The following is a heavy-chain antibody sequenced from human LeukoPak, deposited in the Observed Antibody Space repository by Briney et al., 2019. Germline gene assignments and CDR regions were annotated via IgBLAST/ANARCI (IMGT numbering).Heavy chain of an antibody. CDR2: INHSGST. D-gene: IGHD3-22*01. Sequence: SETLSLTCAVYGGSFSGYYWSWIRQPPGKGLEWIGEINHSGSTNYNPSLKSRVTISVDTSKNQFSLKLSSVTAADTAVYYCARVAARRLYDGSGYYYPYWGQGTLVTVSS. J-gene: IGHJ4*02. CDR3: ARVAARRLYDGSGYYYPY. V-gene: IGHV4-34*01. CDR1: GGSFSGYY.